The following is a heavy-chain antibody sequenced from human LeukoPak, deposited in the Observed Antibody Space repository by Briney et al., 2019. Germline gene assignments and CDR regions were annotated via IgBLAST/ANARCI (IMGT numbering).Heavy chain of an antibody. Sequence: SETLSLTCTVSGGSISSYYWSWIRQPAGKGLEWIGRIYTSGSTNYNPSLKSRVTMSVDTSKNPFSLELSSVTAADTAVYSCARDNTYYDFWSGRYYYYYMDVWGKGTTVTVPS. V-gene: IGHV4-4*07. CDR1: GGSISSYY. D-gene: IGHD3-3*01. J-gene: IGHJ6*03. CDR3: ARDNTYYDFWSGRYYYYYMDV. CDR2: IYTSGST.